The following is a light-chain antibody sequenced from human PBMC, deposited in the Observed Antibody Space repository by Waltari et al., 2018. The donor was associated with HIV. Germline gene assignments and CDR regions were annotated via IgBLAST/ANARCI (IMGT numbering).Light chain of an antibody. Sequence: QSALTQPPSVSGAPGQRVTISCTGNRSNIGAGYFVHWYQHLPGTAPNLLVYSDITRPSGVPFRCSGSKSGTSASLVITGLQAEVEAYYYCQSYDSSLRASVFGGGTKLTVL. CDR2: SDI. CDR1: RSNIGAGYF. J-gene: IGLJ2*01. V-gene: IGLV1-40*01. CDR3: QSYDSSLRASV.